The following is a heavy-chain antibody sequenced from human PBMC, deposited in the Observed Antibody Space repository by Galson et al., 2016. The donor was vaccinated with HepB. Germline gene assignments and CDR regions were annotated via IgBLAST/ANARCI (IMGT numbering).Heavy chain of an antibody. D-gene: IGHD6-19*01. CDR2: ITYDGRDR. Sequence: SLRLSCAASGFSFTNYTMHWVRQAPGKGLEWVSVITYDGRDRFYADSVKGRFTIARDSSKSTLFLQMDSLRAEDTAVYYCARDRIPVTGTDYFDYWGQGARVTVSS. J-gene: IGHJ4*02. CDR3: ARDRIPVTGTDYFDY. CDR1: GFSFTNYT. V-gene: IGHV3-30*03.